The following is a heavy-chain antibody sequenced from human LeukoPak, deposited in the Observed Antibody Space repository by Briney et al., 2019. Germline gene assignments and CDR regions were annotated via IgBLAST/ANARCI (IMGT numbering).Heavy chain of an antibody. J-gene: IGHJ6*02. CDR1: GYTFTSYG. CDR3: AREDYYYYYGMDV. Sequence: ASVTVSCKASGYTFTSYGISWVRQAPGQGLEWMGWISAYNGNTNYAQKLQGRVTMTTDTSTSTAYMELRSLRSDDTAVYYCAREDYYYYYGMDVWGQGTTVTVSS. CDR2: ISAYNGNT. V-gene: IGHV1-18*01.